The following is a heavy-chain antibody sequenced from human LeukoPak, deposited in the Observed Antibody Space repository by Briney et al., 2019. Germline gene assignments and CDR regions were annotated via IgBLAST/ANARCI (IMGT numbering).Heavy chain of an antibody. CDR2: TVGGGDGT. Sequence: PGGSLRLSCTTSGFTFNIYWMSWVRQAPGKGLEWVAVTVGGGDGTYYADSVKGRFTISRDNSNNTLYLQMNSLRAEDTAVYYCAKLTTSWGQGTLVTVSS. J-gene: IGHJ4*02. CDR3: AKLTTS. V-gene: IGHV3-23*01. CDR1: GFTFNIYW. D-gene: IGHD4-11*01.